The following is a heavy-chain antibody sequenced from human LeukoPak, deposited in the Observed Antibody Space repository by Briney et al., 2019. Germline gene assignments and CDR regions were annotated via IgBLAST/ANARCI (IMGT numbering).Heavy chain of an antibody. J-gene: IGHJ4*02. Sequence: PSETLSLTCTVSGGSISSYYWSWFRLPAGKGLEWIGRIYSSGSTNYNPSLKSRVIMSVDTSQNQFSLKLSSVTAADTAVYYCARGPYYYDSSGLSAFDYWGQGTLVTVSS. CDR1: GGSISSYY. D-gene: IGHD3-22*01. CDR3: ARGPYYYDSSGLSAFDY. CDR2: IYSSGST. V-gene: IGHV4-4*07.